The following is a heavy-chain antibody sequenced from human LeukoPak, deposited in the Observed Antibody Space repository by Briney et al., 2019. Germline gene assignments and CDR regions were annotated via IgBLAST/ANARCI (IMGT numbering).Heavy chain of an antibody. CDR3: AGEDYGVFDAFEV. Sequence: PSETPSLTCTVSECSITRHFWTWIRQASGKGLEWVGYVSKSGSTNYNPSLQSRITISVDTSKNQFFLKLTSMTAGDTVVYLWAGEDYGVFDAFEVWGQGTVVTVSS. V-gene: IGHV4-4*08. D-gene: IGHD3-16*01. CDR1: ECSITRHF. J-gene: IGHJ3*01. CDR2: VSKSGST.